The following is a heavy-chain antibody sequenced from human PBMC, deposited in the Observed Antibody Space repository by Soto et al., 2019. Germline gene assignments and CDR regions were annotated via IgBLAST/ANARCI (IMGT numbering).Heavy chain of an antibody. J-gene: IGHJ6*02. CDR3: ARGGGNPILWFGAPKRYGMDV. D-gene: IGHD3-10*01. Sequence: SVKVSCKASGGTFSSYAISWVRQAPGRGLEWMGGIIPIFGTANYAQKFQGRVTITADKSTSTAYMELSGLRSEDTAVYYCARGGGNPILWFGAPKRYGMDVWGQGTTVTVSS. CDR2: IIPIFGTA. V-gene: IGHV1-69*06. CDR1: GGTFSSYA.